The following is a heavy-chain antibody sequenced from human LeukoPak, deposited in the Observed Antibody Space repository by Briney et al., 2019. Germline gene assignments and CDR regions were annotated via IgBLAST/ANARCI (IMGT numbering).Heavy chain of an antibody. CDR3: VEELGYHFDC. D-gene: IGHD3-16*01. CDR1: GFPFSSFA. Sequence: PGGSLRLSCSASGFPFSSFAMRWVRQGPGKGLQYVSAISSYGDSTYYADSVKGRFTISRDNSENMVYLQMSSLRAEDTAVYYCVEELGYHFDCWGQATLVTVSS. J-gene: IGHJ4*02. CDR2: ISSYGDST. V-gene: IGHV3-64D*06.